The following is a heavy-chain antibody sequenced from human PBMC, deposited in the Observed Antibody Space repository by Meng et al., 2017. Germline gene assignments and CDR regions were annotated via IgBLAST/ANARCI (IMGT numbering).Heavy chain of an antibody. CDR2: IYYSGST. D-gene: IGHD6-13*01. Sequence: HRRLPQPGPELVRPPETRSLTCTVSGGSISSSSYYWGWIRQPPGKGLEWIGSIYYSGSTYYNPSLKSRVTISVDTSKNQFSLKLSSVTAADTAVYYCARDGIAAAGTGRSYFQHWGQGTLVTVSS. CDR1: GGSISSSSYY. V-gene: IGHV4-39*07. CDR3: ARDGIAAAGTGRSYFQH. J-gene: IGHJ1*01.